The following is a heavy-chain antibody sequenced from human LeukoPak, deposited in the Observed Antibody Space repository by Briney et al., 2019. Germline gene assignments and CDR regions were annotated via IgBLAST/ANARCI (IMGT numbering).Heavy chain of an antibody. Sequence: GASVKVSCKASGYTFTSYDINWVRQAPGQGLEWMGWINPNSGGTNCAQKFQDRVTMTRDTSISTAYMELRRLRSDDTAVYYCARGPSRDYWGQGTLVTVSS. J-gene: IGHJ4*02. CDR2: INPNSGGT. CDR3: ARGPSRDY. V-gene: IGHV1-2*02. CDR1: GYTFTSYD.